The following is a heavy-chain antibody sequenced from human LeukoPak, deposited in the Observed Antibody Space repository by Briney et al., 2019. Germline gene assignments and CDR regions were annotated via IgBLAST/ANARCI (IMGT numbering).Heavy chain of an antibody. CDR3: ARDRTIAGNAQNWFDP. J-gene: IGHJ5*02. CDR2: IYYSGST. Sequence: PSGTLSLTCAVSGGSIRSYYWSWLRQPPGKGLEWIGYIYYSGSTNYNPSLKSRVTISVDTSKNQFSLKLSSVTAADTAVYYCARDRTIAGNAQNWFDPWGQGTLVTVSS. D-gene: IGHD6-13*01. V-gene: IGHV4-59*01. CDR1: GGSIRSYY.